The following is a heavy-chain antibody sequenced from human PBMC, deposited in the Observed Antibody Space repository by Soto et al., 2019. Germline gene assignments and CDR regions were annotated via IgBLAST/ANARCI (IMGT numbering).Heavy chain of an antibody. CDR3: ARGSYREYQLLPNWFDP. CDR1: GFTFSDYY. J-gene: IGHJ5*02. Sequence: GGSLRLSCAASGFTFSDYYMSWIRQAPGKGLEWVSYISSSGSTIYYADSVKGRFTISRDNAKNSLYLQMNSLRAEDTAVYYCARGSYREYQLLPNWFDPWGQGTLVTAPQ. D-gene: IGHD2-2*01. CDR2: ISSSGSTI. V-gene: IGHV3-11*01.